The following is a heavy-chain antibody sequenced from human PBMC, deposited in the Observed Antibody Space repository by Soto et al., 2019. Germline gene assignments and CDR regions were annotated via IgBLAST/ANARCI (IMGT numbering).Heavy chain of an antibody. CDR1: GFTFSSYV. J-gene: IGHJ4*02. D-gene: IGHD1-26*01. CDR3: ARRGSGSYSDY. Sequence: EVQLLESGGGLVQPGGSLRLSCAASGFTFSSYVMRWVRQAPVKGLEWVSAISGSGDSTYYADSVKGRFTISRDNSKNTLYLQMTGLRAEDTAVYYCARRGSGSYSDYWGEGTLVTVSS. V-gene: IGHV3-23*01. CDR2: ISGSGDST.